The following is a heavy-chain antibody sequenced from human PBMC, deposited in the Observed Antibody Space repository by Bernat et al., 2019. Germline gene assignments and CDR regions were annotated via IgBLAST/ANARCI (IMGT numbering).Heavy chain of an antibody. D-gene: IGHD4-17*01. CDR1: GFIFSSYA. J-gene: IGHJ6*02. V-gene: IGHV3-30-3*01. Sequence: QAQLVESGGGVVHPGRSLRLSCAASGFIFSSYAMYWVRQAPGEGLEWVAGISYDGSNRDYADSVKGRFTISRDKSKNTLYLQMNSLRAEDTAVYYCARDQRPTVTSRYYGMDVWGQGTTVAVSS. CDR3: ARDQRPTVTSRYYGMDV. CDR2: ISYDGSNR.